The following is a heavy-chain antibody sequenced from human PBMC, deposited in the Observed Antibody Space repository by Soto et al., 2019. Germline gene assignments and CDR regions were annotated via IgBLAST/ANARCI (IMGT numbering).Heavy chain of an antibody. CDR1: GFTFSSFT. Sequence: GGSLRLSCAASGFTFSSFTMHWVRQPPGEGLDWVAVISGDERDKRYAGSVQGRFTISRDNSKSTLYLQMNNLRIEDTAIYYCARDLSGVGIESQWGQGTLVTVSS. V-gene: IGHV3-30*04. J-gene: IGHJ4*02. CDR2: ISGDERDK. CDR3: ARDLSGVGIESQ. D-gene: IGHD3-10*01.